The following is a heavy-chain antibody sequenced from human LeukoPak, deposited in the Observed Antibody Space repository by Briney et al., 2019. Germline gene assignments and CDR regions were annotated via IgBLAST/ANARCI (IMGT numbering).Heavy chain of an antibody. J-gene: IGHJ4*02. V-gene: IGHV3-23*01. D-gene: IGHD6-13*01. CDR3: ARGVAAAGTTLDY. Sequence: PGGSLRLSCAASGFTFSTYAMTWVRQTPGKGLEWVAAISSSAGSTYYADNVKGRFTISRDNSKNTVDLQMDSLRAEDTAVYYCARGVAAAGTTLDYWGQGTLVTVSS. CDR2: ISSSAGST. CDR1: GFTFSTYA.